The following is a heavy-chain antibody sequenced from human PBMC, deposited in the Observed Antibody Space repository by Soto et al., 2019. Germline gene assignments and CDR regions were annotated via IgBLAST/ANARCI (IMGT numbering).Heavy chain of an antibody. CDR3: ARARGRSSGWGAYYYYGLDV. J-gene: IGHJ6*02. CDR2: INHGGST. Sequence: QVQLQQWGAGLLKPSETLSLTCAVYGRSFSGYYWTWIRQPPGKGLEWIGQINHGGSTIYNPSLKSRVTMSIDTSKNQFSLRLTSVTAAETGVYYCARARGRSSGWGAYYYYGLDVWGQGTTVTVSS. V-gene: IGHV4-34*01. CDR1: GRSFSGYY. D-gene: IGHD6-19*01.